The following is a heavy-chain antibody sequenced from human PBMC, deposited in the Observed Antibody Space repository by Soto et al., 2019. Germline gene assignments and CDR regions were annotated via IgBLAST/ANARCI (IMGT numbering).Heavy chain of an antibody. CDR3: AIVVVVAAGGYYYYYGMDV. Sequence: SLKISCKGSGYSFTSYWISWVRQMPGKGLEWMGRIDPSDSYTNYSPSFQGHVTISADKSISTAYLQWSSLKASDTAMYYCAIVVVVAAGGYYYYYGMDVWGQGTTVTVSS. D-gene: IGHD2-15*01. J-gene: IGHJ6*02. CDR1: GYSFTSYW. V-gene: IGHV5-10-1*01. CDR2: IDPSDSYT.